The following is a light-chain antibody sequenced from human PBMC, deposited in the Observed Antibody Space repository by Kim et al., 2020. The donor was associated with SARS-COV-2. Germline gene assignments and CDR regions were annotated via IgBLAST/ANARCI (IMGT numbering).Light chain of an antibody. Sequence: LTQPASVSGSPGQSITISCTGTSSDVGGYNYVSWYQQHPGKAPKLMIYDVSNRPSGVSNRFSGSKSGNTASLTISGLQAEDEADYYCSSYTSSSTSYVFGTGTKVTVL. CDR1: SSDVGGYNY. CDR2: DVS. J-gene: IGLJ1*01. CDR3: SSYTSSSTSYV. V-gene: IGLV2-14*03.